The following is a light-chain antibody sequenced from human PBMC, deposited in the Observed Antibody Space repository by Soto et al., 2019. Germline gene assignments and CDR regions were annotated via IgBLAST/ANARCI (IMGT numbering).Light chain of an antibody. J-gene: IGLJ1*01. CDR3: SSYANSNTLPYV. CDR2: EIT. V-gene: IGLV2-8*01. Sequence: QSVLTQPPSASGSPGQSVTISCTGTSSDVGGYNYVSWYQQHPGKAPKLMIYEITKRPSGVPDRFSGSKSGNTASLTVSGLQAEDEADYYCSSYANSNTLPYVFGTGTKLTVL. CDR1: SSDVGGYNY.